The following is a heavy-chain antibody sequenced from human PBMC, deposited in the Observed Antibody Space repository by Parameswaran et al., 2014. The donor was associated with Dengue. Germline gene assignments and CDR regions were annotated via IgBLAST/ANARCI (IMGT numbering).Heavy chain of an antibody. D-gene: IGHD7-27*01. CDR3: ARDSWGTST. V-gene: IGHV3-53*01. Sequence: RWIRQPPGKGLEWVSVIYSGGSTYYADSVKGRFTISRDNSKNTLYLQMNSLRAEDTAVYYCARDSWGTSTWGQGTLVTVSS. J-gene: IGHJ5*02. CDR2: IYSGGST.